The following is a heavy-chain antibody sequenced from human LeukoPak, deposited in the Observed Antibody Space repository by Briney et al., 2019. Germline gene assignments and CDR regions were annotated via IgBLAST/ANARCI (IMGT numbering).Heavy chain of an antibody. Sequence: ASVKVSCKASGYTFTSYGISWVRQAPGQGLEWMGWISAYNGNTNYAQKVQGRVSMTTDTSTSTAYMQLRSLRSDDTAVYYCARDAFMGYDFWSGYQNWFDPWGQGTLVTVSS. J-gene: IGHJ5*02. V-gene: IGHV1-18*01. CDR2: ISAYNGNT. CDR3: ARDAFMGYDFWSGYQNWFDP. CDR1: GYTFTSYG. D-gene: IGHD3-3*01.